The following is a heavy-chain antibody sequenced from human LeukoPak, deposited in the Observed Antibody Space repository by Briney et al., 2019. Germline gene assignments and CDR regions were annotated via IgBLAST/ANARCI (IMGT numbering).Heavy chain of an antibody. CDR1: GFTFSAYA. D-gene: IGHD1-1*01. V-gene: IGHV3-64D*09. CDR3: VKITSVTGGDC. Sequence: GGSLRLSSSASGFTFSAYAMHWVRQAPGKGLEYVSGISSSGGSSFYADSVKGRFTISRDNSKNTLYLQMSSLRAEDTAVYYCVKITSVTGGDCWGQGTRLTVSS. J-gene: IGHJ4*02. CDR2: ISSSGGSS.